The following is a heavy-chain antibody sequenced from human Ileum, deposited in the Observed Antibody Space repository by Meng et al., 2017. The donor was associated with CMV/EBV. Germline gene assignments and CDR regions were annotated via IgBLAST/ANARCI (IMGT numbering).Heavy chain of an antibody. Sequence: ASVKVSCKASAYTFTSYDMHWLRQAPGQGLEWMGIINPSGGSTISAQKFQGRLTMTRDTSTRMVYMELSSLTSEDTAMYYCARDKGPGYCSSTSCYYFDYWGQGTLVTVSS. J-gene: IGHJ4*02. CDR2: INPSGGST. D-gene: IGHD2-2*03. CDR1: AYTFTSYD. V-gene: IGHV1-46*01. CDR3: ARDKGPGYCSSTSCYYFDY.